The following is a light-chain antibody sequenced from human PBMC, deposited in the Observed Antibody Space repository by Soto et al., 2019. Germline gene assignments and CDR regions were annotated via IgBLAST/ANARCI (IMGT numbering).Light chain of an antibody. J-gene: IGLJ1*01. V-gene: IGLV2-14*01. Sequence: QSALTQPASVSGSPGQSITIPCTGTSSDVGGYNYVSWYQQHPGRAPKLVIYKVSDRPSGVSSRFSASKSGNTASLTISGLRAEDEADYYCSSFTSRFTFVFGTGTKLTVL. CDR2: KVS. CDR1: SSDVGGYNY. CDR3: SSFTSRFTFV.